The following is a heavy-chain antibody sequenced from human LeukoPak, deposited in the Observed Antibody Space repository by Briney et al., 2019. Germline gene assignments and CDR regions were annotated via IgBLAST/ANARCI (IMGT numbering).Heavy chain of an antibody. J-gene: IGHJ4*02. V-gene: IGHV3-30*19. D-gene: IGHD6-13*01. CDR2: ISYDGSNK. Sequence: GGSLRLSCAASGFTFSSYGMHWVRQAPGKGLEWVAVISYDGSNKYYADSVKGRFTISRDNSKNTLYLQMNSLRAEDTAVYYCAKREAAAGVYFDYWGQGALVTVSS. CDR1: GFTFSSYG. CDR3: AKREAAAGVYFDY.